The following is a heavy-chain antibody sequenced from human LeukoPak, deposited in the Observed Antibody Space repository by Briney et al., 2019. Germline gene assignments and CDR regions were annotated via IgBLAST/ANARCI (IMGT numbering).Heavy chain of an antibody. D-gene: IGHD3-22*01. V-gene: IGHV1-2*02. J-gene: IGHJ4*02. CDR3: ARGGYYDSSGYSQFDY. Sequence: ASVKVSCKASGYTFTGYYMHWVRQAPGQGLEWMGWINPNSGGTNYAQKFQGRVTMTRDTSISTAYMELSRLRSDDTAVYYCARGGYYDSSGYSQFDYWGQVTLVTVSS. CDR2: INPNSGGT. CDR1: GYTFTGYY.